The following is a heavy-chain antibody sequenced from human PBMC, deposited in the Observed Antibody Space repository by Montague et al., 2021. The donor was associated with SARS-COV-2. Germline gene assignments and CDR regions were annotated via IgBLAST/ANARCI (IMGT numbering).Heavy chain of an antibody. CDR3: TRLGLLPYYFDV. J-gene: IGHJ2*01. Sequence: SETLSLTCTVSHFSITSYWWSWIRQSPGKGLEWTGNIYYNGNTNYNSSLKSRVTMSADTSRNQFSLRVTSVTAADTAMYYCTRLGLLPYYFDVWGRGAQVTVSS. D-gene: IGHD3/OR15-3a*01. CDR2: IYYNGNT. CDR1: HFSITSYW. V-gene: IGHV4-59*08.